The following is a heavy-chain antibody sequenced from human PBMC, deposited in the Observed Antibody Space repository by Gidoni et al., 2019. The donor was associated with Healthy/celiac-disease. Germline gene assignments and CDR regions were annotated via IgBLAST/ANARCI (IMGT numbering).Heavy chain of an antibody. D-gene: IGHD1-26*01. J-gene: IGHJ1*01. CDR2: IKQDGSEK. CDR1: GFPFRSYW. Sequence: EVQLVESGGGLVQPGGSLRLSCAASGFPFRSYWMSWVRQAPGKGLEWVANIKQDGSEKYYVDSVKGRFTISRDNAKNSLYLQMNSLRAEDTAVYYCARALVWELPAEYFQHWGQGTLVTVSS. CDR3: ARALVWELPAEYFQH. V-gene: IGHV3-7*03.